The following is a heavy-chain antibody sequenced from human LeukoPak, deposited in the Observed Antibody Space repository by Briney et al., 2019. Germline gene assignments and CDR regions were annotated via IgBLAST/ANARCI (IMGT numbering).Heavy chain of an antibody. Sequence: GGSLRLSCAASGFTFSSYAMSWVRQAPGKGLEWVSAISGSGGSTYYADSVKGRFTISRDNSKNTLHLQMNSLRAEDTAVYYCRAGQQLVQGVWFDPWGQGTLVTVSS. CDR3: RAGQQLVQGVWFDP. J-gene: IGHJ5*02. CDR1: GFTFSSYA. D-gene: IGHD6-13*01. V-gene: IGHV3-23*01. CDR2: ISGSGGST.